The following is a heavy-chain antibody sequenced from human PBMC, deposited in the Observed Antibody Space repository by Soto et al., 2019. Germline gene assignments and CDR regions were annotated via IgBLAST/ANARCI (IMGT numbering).Heavy chain of an antibody. V-gene: IGHV1-58*02. CDR1: GFDFINAA. CDR2: IVAGSGNT. CDR3: TTGLSSGYYNFDY. J-gene: IGHJ4*02. D-gene: IGHD3-22*01. Sequence: SVKVSCKASGFDFINAAIQWVRQGRGQRLEWMGWIVAGSGNTNYAQKFHERVTITRDKSTSTTYMELSSLRSEDTAVYYCTTGLSSGYYNFDYWGQGTPVTVSS.